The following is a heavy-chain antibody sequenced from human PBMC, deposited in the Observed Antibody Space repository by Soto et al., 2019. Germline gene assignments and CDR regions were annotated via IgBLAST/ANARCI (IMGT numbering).Heavy chain of an antibody. Sequence: GGSLRLSCAASGFTFSSYGMHWVRQAPGKGLEWVAVISYDGSNKYYADSVKGRFTISRDNSKNTLYLQMNSLRAEDTAVYYCAKDIFFRFLPWISLHYRGQGTLVTVSS. CDR2: ISYDGSNK. CDR1: GFTFSSYG. J-gene: IGHJ4*02. CDR3: AKDIFFRFLPWISLHY. D-gene: IGHD3-3*01. V-gene: IGHV3-30*18.